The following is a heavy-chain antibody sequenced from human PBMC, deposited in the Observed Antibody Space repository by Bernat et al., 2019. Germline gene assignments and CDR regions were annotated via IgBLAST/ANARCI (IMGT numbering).Heavy chain of an antibody. V-gene: IGHV3-33*01. J-gene: IGHJ4*02. CDR3: ARDFGYNIGHPFDY. CDR1: GFTFSNYG. Sequence: QVQLVESGGGVVQPGRSLRLSCAASGFTFSNYGMHWVRQAPGKGLEWVALIAYDGSNKYYADSVKGRFTISRDNSKNTLYVQMNSLRAEDTAVYYCARDFGYNIGHPFDYWGQGTLVTVSS. D-gene: IGHD5-18*01. CDR2: IAYDGSNK.